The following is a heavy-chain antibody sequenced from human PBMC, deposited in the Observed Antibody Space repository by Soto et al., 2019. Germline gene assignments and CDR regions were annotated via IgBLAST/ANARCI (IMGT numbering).Heavy chain of an antibody. V-gene: IGHV3-49*03. CDR3: TRALKQRDYDFWSGYYASFDY. D-gene: IGHD3-3*01. CDR1: GFTFGDYA. Sequence: PGGSLRLSCTASGFTFGDYAMSWFRQAPGKGLEWVGFIRSKAYGGTTEYAASVKGRFTISRDDSKSIAYLQMNSLKTEDTAVYYCTRALKQRDYDFWSGYYASFDYWGQGTLVTVSS. CDR2: IRSKAYGGTT. J-gene: IGHJ4*02.